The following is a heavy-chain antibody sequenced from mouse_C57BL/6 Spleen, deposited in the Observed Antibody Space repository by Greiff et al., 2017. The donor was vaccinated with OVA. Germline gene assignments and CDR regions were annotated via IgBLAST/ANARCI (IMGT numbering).Heavy chain of an antibody. CDR3: ARQGYDYDEAWCAY. V-gene: IGHV1-64*01. CDR1: GYTFTSYW. J-gene: IGHJ3*01. D-gene: IGHD2-4*01. CDR2: IHPNSGST. Sequence: QVQLQQPGAELVKPGASVKLSCKASGYTFTSYWMHWVKQRPGQGLEWIGMIHPNSGSTNYNEKFKSKATLTVDKSSSTAYMQLSSLTSEDSAVYYCARQGYDYDEAWCAYWGQGTLVTVSA.